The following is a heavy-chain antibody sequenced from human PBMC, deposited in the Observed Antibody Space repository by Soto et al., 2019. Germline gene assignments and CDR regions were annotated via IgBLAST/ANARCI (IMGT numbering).Heavy chain of an antibody. CDR3: TRSSSGYGNFDY. J-gene: IGHJ4*02. CDR1: GFTSSEYY. Sequence: EMQLVESGGGLVQPGGSLRLSCEASGFTSSEYYVDWVRQAPGKGLEWVARSRDKARSYTTEYAASVKGRFIISRDDSKNSVYLQMSRLQTEDTAVYYCTRSSSGYGNFDYWGQGTLVTVSS. V-gene: IGHV3-72*01. D-gene: IGHD5-12*01. CDR2: SRDKARSYTT.